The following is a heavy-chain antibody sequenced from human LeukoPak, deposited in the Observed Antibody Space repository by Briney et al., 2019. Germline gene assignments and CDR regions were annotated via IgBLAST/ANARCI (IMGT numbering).Heavy chain of an antibody. CDR3: ARRDFYDTTGYLFDY. Sequence: GGSLRLSCAASGFTFSSYWMSWVRQAPGKGLEWVANIKQDGSEKYYVDSVKGRFTISRDKAKNSLYLQMNSLRAEDTAVYYCARRDFYDTTGYLFDYWGQGTLVTVSS. V-gene: IGHV3-7*01. CDR2: IKQDGSEK. J-gene: IGHJ4*02. CDR1: GFTFSSYW. D-gene: IGHD3-22*01.